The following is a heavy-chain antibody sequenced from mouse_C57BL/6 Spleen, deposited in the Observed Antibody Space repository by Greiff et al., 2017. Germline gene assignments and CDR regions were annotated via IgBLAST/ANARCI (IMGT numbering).Heavy chain of an antibody. V-gene: IGHV1-42*01. CDR1: GYSFTGYY. D-gene: IGHD6-1*01. CDR3: ARSSLYAMDY. CDR2: INPSTGGT. J-gene: IGHJ4*01. Sequence: EVKLMESGPELVKPGASVKISCKASGYSFTGYYMNWVKQSPEKSLEWIGEINPSTGGTTYNQKFKAKATLTVDKSSSTAYMQLKSLTSEDSAVYYCARSSLYAMDYWGQGTSVTVSS.